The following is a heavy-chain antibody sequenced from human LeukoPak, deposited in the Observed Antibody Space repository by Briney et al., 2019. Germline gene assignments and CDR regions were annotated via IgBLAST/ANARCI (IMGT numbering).Heavy chain of an antibody. D-gene: IGHD2-2*01. CDR3: ARDGDIVVVPAAIGPRDAFDI. V-gene: IGHV4-4*07. J-gene: IGHJ3*02. CDR1: GGSISSYY. CDR2: IYTSGST. Sequence: PSETLSLTCTGSGGSISSYYWSWIRQPAGKGLEWIGRIYTSGSTNYNPSLKSRVTMSVDTSKNQFSLKLSSVTAADTAVYYCARDGDIVVVPAAIGPRDAFDIWGQGTMVTVSS.